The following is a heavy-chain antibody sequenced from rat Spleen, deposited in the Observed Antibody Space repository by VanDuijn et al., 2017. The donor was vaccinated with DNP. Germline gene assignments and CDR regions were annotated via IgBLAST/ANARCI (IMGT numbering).Heavy chain of an antibody. J-gene: IGHJ3*01. V-gene: IGHV5S10*01. CDR2: IIYDGSRT. Sequence: EVQLVESGGGLVQPGRSLKLSCAASGFTFSDYNMAWVRQAPKKGLEWVATIIYDGSRTYYRDSVKGRFTISRDNAKSTLYLQMDSLRSEDTATYYCETEGRMYTTDYYTRTVGFAYWGQGTLVTVSS. D-gene: IGHD1-6*01. CDR3: ETEGRMYTTDYYTRTVGFAY. CDR1: GFTFSDYN.